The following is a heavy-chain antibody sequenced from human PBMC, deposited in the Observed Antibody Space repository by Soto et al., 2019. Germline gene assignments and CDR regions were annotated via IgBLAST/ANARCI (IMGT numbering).Heavy chain of an antibody. Sequence: SETLSLTCTVSGGSISSSSYYWGWIRQPPGKGLEWIGSIYYSGSTYYNPSLKSRVTMSVDTSKNQFSLKLSSVTAADTAVYYCARSAVGGGSYYRIDYWGQGTLVTGS. CDR1: GGSISSSSYY. D-gene: IGHD1-26*01. J-gene: IGHJ4*02. V-gene: IGHV4-39*01. CDR2: IYYSGST. CDR3: ARSAVGGGSYYRIDY.